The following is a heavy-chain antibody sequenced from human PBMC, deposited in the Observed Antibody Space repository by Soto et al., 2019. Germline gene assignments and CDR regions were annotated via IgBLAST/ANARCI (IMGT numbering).Heavy chain of an antibody. D-gene: IGHD3-3*01. J-gene: IGHJ4*02. V-gene: IGHV3-23*01. CDR2: ISGSGGST. CDR1: GFTFSSYA. CDR3: AKYEDYDFWSGHYYFDY. Sequence: EVQLLESGGGLVQPGGSLRLSCAASGFTFSSYAMSWVRQAPGKGLEWVSAISGSGGSTYYADSVKGRFTISRDNSKNTLYLQMNSLRAEDTAVYYCAKYEDYDFWSGHYYFDYWGQGTLVTVSS.